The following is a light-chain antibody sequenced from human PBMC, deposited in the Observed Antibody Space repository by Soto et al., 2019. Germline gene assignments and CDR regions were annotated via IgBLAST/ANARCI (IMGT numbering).Light chain of an antibody. Sequence: EIVMTQSPATLSVSPGERATLSCRASQSVRSNLAWYQQKPGVAPRLILYDTSFRATRIPDRFSGSGSGTDFTLIISRLDPVDFAAYYCQQYGSSPAVGQGTKVDMK. CDR3: QQYGSSPA. V-gene: IGKV3D-20*01. CDR1: QSVRSN. CDR2: DTS. J-gene: IGKJ1*01.